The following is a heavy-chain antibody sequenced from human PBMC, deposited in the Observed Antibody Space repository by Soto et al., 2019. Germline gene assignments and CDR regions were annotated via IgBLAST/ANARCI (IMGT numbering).Heavy chain of an antibody. Sequence: SVKVSCKASGYTFTSYGISWVRQAPGQGLEWMGWINAYNGNTKYAQKLQGRGTMTTDTSTSTAYMELRSLRSDDTAVYYCARDLEISIFDYWGQGTLVTVSS. CDR3: ARDLEISIFDY. CDR2: INAYNGNT. CDR1: GYTFTSYG. D-gene: IGHD3-3*01. J-gene: IGHJ4*02. V-gene: IGHV1-18*01.